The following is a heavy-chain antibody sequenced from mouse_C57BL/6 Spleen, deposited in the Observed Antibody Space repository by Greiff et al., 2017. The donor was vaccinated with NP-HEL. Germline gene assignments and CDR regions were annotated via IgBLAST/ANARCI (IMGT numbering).Heavy chain of an antibody. CDR3: ARDRGPAWFAY. CDR1: GYSITSGYY. V-gene: IGHV3-6*01. Sequence: EVKVEESGPGLVKPSQSLSLTCSVTGYSITSGYYWNWIRQFPGNKLEWMGYISYDGSNNYNPSLKNRISITRDTSKNQFFLKLNSVTTEDTATYYCARDRGPAWFAYWGQGTLVTVSA. J-gene: IGHJ3*01. CDR2: ISYDGSN. D-gene: IGHD3-3*01.